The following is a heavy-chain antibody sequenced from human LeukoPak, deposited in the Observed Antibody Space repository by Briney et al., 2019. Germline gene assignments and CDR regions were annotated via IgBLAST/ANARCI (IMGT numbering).Heavy chain of an antibody. CDR2: ISAYNGNT. J-gene: IGHJ4*02. V-gene: IGHV1-18*01. CDR1: GYTFTSYS. D-gene: IGHD6-19*01. Sequence: ASVKVSCKASGYTFTSYSISWVRQAPGQGLEWMGWISAYNGNTNYAQKLQGRVTMTTDTSTSTAYMELRSLRSDDTAVYYCARDQGRSGWPNFDYWGQGTLVTVSS. CDR3: ARDQGRSGWPNFDY.